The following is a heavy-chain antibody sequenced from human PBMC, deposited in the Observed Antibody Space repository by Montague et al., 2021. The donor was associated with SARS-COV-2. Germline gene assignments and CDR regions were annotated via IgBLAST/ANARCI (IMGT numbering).Heavy chain of an antibody. Sequence: SETLSLTCTVPGGSISSSSYYWGWIRQPPGKGLEWIGSIYYSGSTYYNPSLKSRVTISVDTSKNQFSLKLSSVTAADTAVYYCARHEERITIFGVVTKGAFDYWGQGTLVTVSS. V-gene: IGHV4-39*01. D-gene: IGHD3-3*01. CDR2: IYYSGST. CDR3: ARHEERITIFGVVTKGAFDY. CDR1: GGSISSSSYY. J-gene: IGHJ4*02.